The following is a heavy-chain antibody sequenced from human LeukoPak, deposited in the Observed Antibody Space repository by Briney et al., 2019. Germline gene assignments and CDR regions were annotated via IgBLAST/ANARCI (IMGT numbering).Heavy chain of an antibody. CDR2: IYYSGST. CDR3: ARERYSGYDYYYYYGMDV. J-gene: IGHJ6*02. Sequence: SQTLSLTCTVSGGSISSGGYYWSWIRQHPGKGLEWIGYIYYSGSTYYNPSLKSRVTISVDTSKNQFSLKLSSVTAADTAVHYCARERYSGYDYYYYYGMDVWGQGTTVTVSS. D-gene: IGHD5-12*01. CDR1: GGSISSGGYY. V-gene: IGHV4-31*03.